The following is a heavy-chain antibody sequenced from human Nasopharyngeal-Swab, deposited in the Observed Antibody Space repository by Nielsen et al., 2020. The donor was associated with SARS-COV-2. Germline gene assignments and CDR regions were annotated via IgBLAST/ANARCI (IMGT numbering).Heavy chain of an antibody. CDR1: GYTFTSYY. D-gene: IGHD1-26*01. Sequence: ASVKVSCKASGYTFTSYYMHWVRQAPGQGLEWMGIINPSGGSTSYAQKFQGRVTMTRDTSTSTVYMGLSSLRSEDTAVYYCARVAVATEKYNWFDPWGQGTLVTVSS. V-gene: IGHV1-46*01. J-gene: IGHJ5*02. CDR3: ARVAVATEKYNWFDP. CDR2: INPSGGST.